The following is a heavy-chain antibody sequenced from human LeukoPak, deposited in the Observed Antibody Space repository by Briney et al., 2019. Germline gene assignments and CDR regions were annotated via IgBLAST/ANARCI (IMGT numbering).Heavy chain of an antibody. V-gene: IGHV4-39*07. CDR1: GGSISSSSYY. D-gene: IGHD6-13*01. Sequence: SETLSLTCTVSGGSISSSSYYWGWIRQPPGKGLEWIGSIYYSGSTYYNPSLKSRVTISVDTSKNQFSLKLSSVTAADTAVYYCARVWIAAGGRGNDYWGQGTLVTVSS. CDR3: ARVWIAAGGRGNDY. CDR2: IYYSGST. J-gene: IGHJ4*02.